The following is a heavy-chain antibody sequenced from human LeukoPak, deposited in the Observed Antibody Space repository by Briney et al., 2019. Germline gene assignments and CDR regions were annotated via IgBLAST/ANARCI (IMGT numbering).Heavy chain of an antibody. D-gene: IGHD6-19*01. V-gene: IGHV3-23*01. CDR1: GFTFSSYA. CDR2: ISGSGGST. Sequence: GGSLRLSCAASGFTFSSYAMSWVRQAPGKGLEWVSAISGSGGSTYHADSVKGRFTISRDNSKNTLYLQMNSLRAEDTAVYYCAKDGGWYGGNWFDPWGQGTLVTVSS. J-gene: IGHJ5*02. CDR3: AKDGGWYGGNWFDP.